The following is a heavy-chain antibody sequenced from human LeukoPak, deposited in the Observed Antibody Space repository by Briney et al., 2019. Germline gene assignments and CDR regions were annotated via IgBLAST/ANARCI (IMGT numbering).Heavy chain of an antibody. CDR2: LYRNYVI. CDR1: GFSVTNNY. D-gene: IGHD1-26*01. J-gene: IGHJ4*02. Sequence: GGSLRLSCAASGFSVTNNYITWVRQAPGEGLEWVSVLYRNYVIEYADSVKGRFTISRDNSKNTIFLQMNNLRAEDSAVYYCARDRVGATDYFDYWGQGTLVTVSS. V-gene: IGHV3-53*01. CDR3: ARDRVGATDYFDY.